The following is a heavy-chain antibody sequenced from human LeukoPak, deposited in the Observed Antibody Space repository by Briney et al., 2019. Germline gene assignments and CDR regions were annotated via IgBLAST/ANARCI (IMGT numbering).Heavy chain of an antibody. V-gene: IGHV3-30*02. CDR2: IRYDGSNK. CDR3: AKDYYDSSGYYMPQAFDI. D-gene: IGHD3-22*01. CDR1: GFTFSRYA. J-gene: IGHJ3*02. Sequence: TGGSLRLSCAASGFTFSRYAMSWVRQAPGKGLEWVAFIRYDGSNKYYADSVKGRFTISRDNSKNTLYLQMNSLRAEDTAVYYCAKDYYDSSGYYMPQAFDIWGQGTMVTVSS.